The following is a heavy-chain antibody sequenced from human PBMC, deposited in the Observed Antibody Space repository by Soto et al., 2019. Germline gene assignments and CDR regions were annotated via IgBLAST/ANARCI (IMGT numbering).Heavy chain of an antibody. CDR3: ARGKQAYDYIWGSYRYVLFDY. CDR1: GYTFTRYE. Sequence: GASVKVSSKASGYTFTRYEIKWGRQATGQRIERMGWMHPNSGNTGYAQKFQGRVTMTRNTSISTAYMELSSLRSEDTAVYYCARGKQAYDYIWGSYRYVLFDYWGQGTLVTVSS. CDR2: MHPNSGNT. J-gene: IGHJ4*02. V-gene: IGHV1-8*01. D-gene: IGHD3-16*02.